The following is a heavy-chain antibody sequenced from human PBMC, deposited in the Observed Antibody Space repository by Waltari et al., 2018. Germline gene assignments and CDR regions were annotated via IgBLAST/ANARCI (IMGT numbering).Heavy chain of an antibody. V-gene: IGHV2-5*01. CDR1: GFSLSTSGVG. J-gene: IGHJ4*02. CDR3: APTYGSGPFDY. Sequence: QITLKESGPTLVKPTQTLTLTCTFSGFSLSTSGVGVGWIRQPPGTALEWLALSYWNDEKRSSPSLKSRLTITKDTSKNQVVLTMTNMDPVDTATYYCAPTYGSGPFDYWGQGTLVTVSS. D-gene: IGHD3-10*01. CDR2: SYWNDEK.